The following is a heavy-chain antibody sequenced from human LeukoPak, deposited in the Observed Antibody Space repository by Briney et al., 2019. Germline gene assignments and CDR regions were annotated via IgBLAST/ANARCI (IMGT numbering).Heavy chain of an antibody. D-gene: IGHD2-15*01. J-gene: IGHJ4*02. CDR3: ARAGSLRTPYDY. CDR2: ISGSGENT. CDR1: GFTFSSYA. Sequence: GGSLRLSCAASGFTFSSYAMSWVRQAPGKGLEWVSGISGSGENTYYADSVKGRFTISRDNAKNSLYLQMNSLRAEDTAVYYCARAGSLRTPYDYWGQGTLVTVSS. V-gene: IGHV3-23*01.